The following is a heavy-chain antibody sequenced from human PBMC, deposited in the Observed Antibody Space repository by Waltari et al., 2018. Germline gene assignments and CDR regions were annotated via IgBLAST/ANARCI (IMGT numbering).Heavy chain of an antibody. CDR2: IYYSGST. CDR1: GGSISSRSNY. V-gene: IGHV4-39*07. D-gene: IGHD3-10*01. CDR3: ASHPFRELPH. J-gene: IGHJ4*02. Sequence: QLKLQESGPGLVKPSETLSLTCTVSGGSISSRSNYWGWIRQPPGKGLEWIVSIYYSGSTYYTPSLTSRVTISVDTSKTQFSLTLSSVPAADTAVYYCASHPFRELPHWGQGTLFTVSS.